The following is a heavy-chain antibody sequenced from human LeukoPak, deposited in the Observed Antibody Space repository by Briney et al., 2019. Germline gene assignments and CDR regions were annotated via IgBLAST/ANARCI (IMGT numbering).Heavy chain of an antibody. D-gene: IGHD1-7*01. V-gene: IGHV1-69*05. CDR3: ARDNYAGANWFDH. J-gene: IGHJ5*02. Sequence: SVKVSCKASGGTFSGYAISWVRHAPGQGLEWMGGIIPIFGTAKYAQKFQGRVTITTHESTSTAYMELSRLRSEDTAVYYCARDNYAGANWFDHWGQGTLVTVSS. CDR1: GGTFSGYA. CDR2: IIPIFGTA.